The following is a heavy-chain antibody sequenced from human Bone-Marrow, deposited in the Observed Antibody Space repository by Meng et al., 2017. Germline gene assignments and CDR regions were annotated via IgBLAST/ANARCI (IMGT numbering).Heavy chain of an antibody. Sequence: GESLKISCDVSGLTFSTSAFNWVRRAPGKGLEYVASITGRETPTTLAFHADSVRGRFTISRDDSRSSLYLQMNNLRVGDTAVYYCGGVRGVDRGAQYWGQGVPVTVSS. J-gene: IGHJ4*02. D-gene: IGHD3-10*01. V-gene: IGHV3-23*01. CDR1: GLTFSTSA. CDR2: ITGRETPTTLA. CDR3: GGVRGVDRGAQY.